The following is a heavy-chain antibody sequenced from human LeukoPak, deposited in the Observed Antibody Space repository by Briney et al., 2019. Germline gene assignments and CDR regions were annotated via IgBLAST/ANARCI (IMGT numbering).Heavy chain of an antibody. CDR3: ARGPRAPYYGMDV. Sequence: PGGSLRLSCAASGFTFSSYGVHWVRQAPGKGLEWVAVISYDGSNKYYADSVKGRFTISRDNSKNTLYLQMNSLRAEDTALYYCARGPRAPYYGMDVWGQGTTVTVSS. J-gene: IGHJ6*02. CDR2: ISYDGSNK. CDR1: GFTFSSYG. V-gene: IGHV3-30*03.